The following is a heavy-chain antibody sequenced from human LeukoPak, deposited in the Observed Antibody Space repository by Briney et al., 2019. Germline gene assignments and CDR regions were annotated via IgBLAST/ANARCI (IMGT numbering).Heavy chain of an antibody. CDR3: ASLGGSGSWNFGY. J-gene: IGHJ4*02. D-gene: IGHD3-10*01. CDR2: IYTSGST. CDR1: GGSISSGSYY. Sequence: PSETLSLTCTVSGGSISSGSYYWSWIRQPAGKGLEWIGRIYTSGSTNYNPSLKSRATISLDTSKNQFSLRLSSVTAADTAVYYCASLGGSGSWNFGYWGQGALVTVSS. V-gene: IGHV4-61*02.